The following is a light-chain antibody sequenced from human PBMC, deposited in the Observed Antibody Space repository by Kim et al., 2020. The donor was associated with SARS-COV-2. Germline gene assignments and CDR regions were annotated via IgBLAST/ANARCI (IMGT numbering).Light chain of an antibody. CDR1: QSIAGN. CDR2: GAS. Sequence: IVMTQSPATLSVSPGERATLSCRASQSIAGNLAWYQQRSGQPPRLVIYGASTRATGIPARFSGSGSGTDYTLTISSLQSEDFAVYYCQQYNDWPPITFGQGTKVDIK. V-gene: IGKV3-15*01. J-gene: IGKJ1*01. CDR3: QQYNDWPPIT.